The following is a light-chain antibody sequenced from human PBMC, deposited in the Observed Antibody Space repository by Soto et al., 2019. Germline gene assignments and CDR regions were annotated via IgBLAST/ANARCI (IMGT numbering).Light chain of an antibody. CDR3: QQRSNWPPWYT. CDR1: QSVSSY. J-gene: IGKJ2*01. V-gene: IGKV3-11*01. CDR2: DAS. Sequence: EIVLTQSPATLSLSPGERATLSCRASQSVSSYLAWYQQKPGQAPRLLIYDASNRATGIPARFSGSGSGTDFTLTISSLEPEDFAVYYCQQRSNWPPWYTFGQGTKLAIK.